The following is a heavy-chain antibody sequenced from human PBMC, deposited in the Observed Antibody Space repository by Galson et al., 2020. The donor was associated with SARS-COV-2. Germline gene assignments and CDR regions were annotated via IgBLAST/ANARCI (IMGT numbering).Heavy chain of an antibody. CDR2: INHSGNT. CDR1: GGSLSGYY. V-gene: IGHV4-34*01. D-gene: IGHD4-17*01. J-gene: IGHJ2*01. Sequence: SETLSLTCAVFGGSLSGYYWTWIRQPPGKGLEWIGAINHSGNTNYNPSLKSRVTISVDASKNQFSLRLTSVTAADTAVYHCVRGSIMTTSWHFELWGRGTLVTVSS. CDR3: VRGSIMTTSWHFEL.